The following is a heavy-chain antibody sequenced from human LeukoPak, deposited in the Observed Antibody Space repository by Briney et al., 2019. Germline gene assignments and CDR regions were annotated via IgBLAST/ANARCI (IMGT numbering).Heavy chain of an antibody. V-gene: IGHV4-34*01. CDR2: INHSGST. CDR3: ARAAAAAGHFDY. Sequence: SETLSLTCAVYGGSFGGYYWSWIRQPPGKGLEWIGEINHSGSTNYNPSLKSRVTISVDTSKNQFSLKLSSVTAADTAVYYCARAAAAAGHFDYWGQGTLVTVSS. J-gene: IGHJ4*02. D-gene: IGHD6-13*01. CDR1: GGSFGGYY.